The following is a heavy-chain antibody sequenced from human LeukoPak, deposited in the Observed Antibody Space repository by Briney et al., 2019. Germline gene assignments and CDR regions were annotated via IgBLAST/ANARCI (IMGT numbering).Heavy chain of an antibody. CDR2: IYHNGTL. CDR1: VGSISSGNW. CDR3: ATAPILRGEGGEHYKYGMDV. D-gene: IGHD2-2*02. Sequence: SGTLSLTCAVSVGSISSGNWWTWVRQSPGKGLEWIGEIYHNGTLNYNPSLKSRVTISADSFKNHFSLKLTSVTAADTAVYYCATAPILRGEGGEHYKYGMDVWGQGTTVIVSS. V-gene: IGHV4-4*02. J-gene: IGHJ6*02.